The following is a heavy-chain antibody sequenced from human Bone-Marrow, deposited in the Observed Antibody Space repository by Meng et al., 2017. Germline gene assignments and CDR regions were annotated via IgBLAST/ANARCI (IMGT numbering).Heavy chain of an antibody. CDR3: ARVHFDY. CDR2: ISYDGSNK. Sequence: QVPLLESGGGLVQPGRSLRLSCAASGLTFSSYAITWFRQAPGKGLEWVAVISYDGSNKYYADSVKGRFTISRDNSKNTLYLQMNSLRAEDTAVYYCARVHFDYWGQGTLVTVSS. V-gene: IGHV3-30*01. CDR1: GLTFSSYA. J-gene: IGHJ4*02.